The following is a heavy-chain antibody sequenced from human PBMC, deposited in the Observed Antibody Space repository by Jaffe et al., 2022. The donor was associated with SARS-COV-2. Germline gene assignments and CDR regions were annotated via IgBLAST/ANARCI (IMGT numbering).Heavy chain of an antibody. V-gene: IGHV3-30-3*01. Sequence: QVQLVESGGGVVQPGRSLRLSCAASGFTFSSYAMHWVRQAPGKGLEWVAVISYDGSNKYYADSVKGRFTISRDNSKNTLYLQMNSLRAEDTAVYYCARDIIVATPEGYYYYYYGMDVWGQGTTVTVSS. J-gene: IGHJ6*02. D-gene: IGHD5-12*01. CDR1: GFTFSSYA. CDR3: ARDIIVATPEGYYYYYYGMDV. CDR2: ISYDGSNK.